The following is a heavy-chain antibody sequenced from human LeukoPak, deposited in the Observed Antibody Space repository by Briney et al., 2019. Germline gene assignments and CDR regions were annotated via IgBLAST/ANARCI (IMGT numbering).Heavy chain of an antibody. V-gene: IGHV4-34*01. CDR1: GGSFSGYY. CDR2: INHSGGT. CDR3: ARGAIYSGYAK. D-gene: IGHD5-12*01. Sequence: PSETLSLTCAVYGGSFSGYYWSWIRQPPGKGLEWIGEINHSGGTNYNPSLKSRVTISVDTSKNQFSLKLSSVTAADTAVYYCARGAIYSGYAKWGQGTLVTVSS. J-gene: IGHJ4*02.